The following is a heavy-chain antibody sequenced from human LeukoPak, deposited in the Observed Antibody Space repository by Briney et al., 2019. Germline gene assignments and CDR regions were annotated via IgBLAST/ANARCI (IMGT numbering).Heavy chain of an antibody. CDR3: ARNSTSGFFDY. CDR2: IYNSAST. D-gene: IGHD3-10*01. CDR1: GSSTTIGTY. J-gene: IGHJ4*02. Sequence: SETLSLTSVVSGSSTTIGTYGGWTRQPPGKGLDWIASIYNSASTHYNPSLRSRVTILVDTSKNEFSLKMRSVTAADTAVYYCARNSTSGFFDYWGQGTLATVSS. V-gene: IGHV4-38-2*01.